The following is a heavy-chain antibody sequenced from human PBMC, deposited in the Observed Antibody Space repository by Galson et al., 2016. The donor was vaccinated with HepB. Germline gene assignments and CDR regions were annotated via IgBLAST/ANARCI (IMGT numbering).Heavy chain of an antibody. D-gene: IGHD1-20*01. CDR3: AGGGITGIPSPAPSDY. Sequence: QSGAEVKKTGDSLKISCKGSGYSFTNYWIGWVRQMPGKGLEWMGIIYPRDSDTRYSPSFQGLVTMSVDKSISTAYLQWSSLKASDTAVYYCAGGGITGIPSPAPSDYWGQGTLLTVSS. CDR2: IYPRDSDT. V-gene: IGHV5-51*01. CDR1: GYSFTNYW. J-gene: IGHJ4*02.